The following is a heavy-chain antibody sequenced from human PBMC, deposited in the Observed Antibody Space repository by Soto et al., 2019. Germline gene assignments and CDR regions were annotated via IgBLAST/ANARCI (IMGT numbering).Heavy chain of an antibody. Sequence: QVQLQESGPGLVQPSQTLSLTCSVSGDPVSDGSYYWTWVRQHPVKGLEWIGYIYHTGNTYYNPSLQSRLIMSIDTSKNQFSLHLYSLTVADTAVYFCAAKLGTTHYFDFWGQGSLVAVSS. V-gene: IGHV4-31*03. CDR2: IYHTGNT. CDR3: AAKLGTTHYFDF. J-gene: IGHJ4*02. D-gene: IGHD7-27*01. CDR1: GDPVSDGSYY.